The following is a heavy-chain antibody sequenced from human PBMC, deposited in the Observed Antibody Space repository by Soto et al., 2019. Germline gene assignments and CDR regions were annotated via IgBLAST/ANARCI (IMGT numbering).Heavy chain of an antibody. Sequence: EVQLVESGGGLAQPGWSLRLSCAASGFTLSSHWMHWVRQAPGKGLVWVSRINRDGSTINYDDSVRGRYTISRDNAKNTLSLQMNSLRAEDTAVYYCARVADCTYSSNCNGRAAFDMWGQGTMVTVSS. D-gene: IGHD6-13*01. CDR2: INRDGSTI. CDR3: ARVADCTYSSNCNGRAAFDM. CDR1: GFTLSSHW. J-gene: IGHJ3*02. V-gene: IGHV3-74*01.